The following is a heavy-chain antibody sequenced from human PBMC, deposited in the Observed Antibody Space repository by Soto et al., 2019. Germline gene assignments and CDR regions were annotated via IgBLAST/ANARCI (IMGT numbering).Heavy chain of an antibody. D-gene: IGHD3-3*01. CDR3: ARDQYDFRSGSYYYAMEV. CDR2: IYYSGST. Sequence: PSETLSLTCTVSGVSISGSRYYWGWIRQPPGRGLEWIGNIYYSGSTYYTPALKSRVTLSVDTSKNQFSLNLNSVTAADTAVYYCARDQYDFRSGSYYYAMEVWGQGTKVTVSS. J-gene: IGHJ6*02. V-gene: IGHV4-39*02. CDR1: GVSISGSRYY.